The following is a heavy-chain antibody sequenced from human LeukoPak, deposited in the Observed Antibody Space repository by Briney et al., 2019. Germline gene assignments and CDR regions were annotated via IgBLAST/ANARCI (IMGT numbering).Heavy chain of an antibody. D-gene: IGHD6-13*01. V-gene: IGHV3-64*01. CDR2: ISSNGGST. Sequence: PGGSLRLSCAASGFTFSSYAMHWVRQAPGKGLEYVSAISSNGGSTYYANSVKGRFTISRDNSKNTLYLQMGSLRAEDMAVYYCARDGNLYSSSWYRHYYYYYMDVWGKGTTVTVSS. CDR1: GFTFSSYA. J-gene: IGHJ6*03. CDR3: ARDGNLYSSSWYRHYYYYYMDV.